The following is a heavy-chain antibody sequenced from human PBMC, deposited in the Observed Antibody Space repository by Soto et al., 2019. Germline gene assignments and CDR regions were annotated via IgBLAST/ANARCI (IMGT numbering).Heavy chain of an antibody. J-gene: IGHJ5*02. CDR3: ARDAVQYYYDSSGYPPWFDP. V-gene: IGHV3-21*01. CDR2: ISSSSSYI. Sequence: PGGSLRLSCAASGFTFSSYSMNWVRQAPGKGLEWVSSISSSSSYIYYADSVKGRFTISRDNAKNSLYLQMNSLRAEDTAVYYCARDAVQYYYDSSGYPPWFDPWGQGTLVTVSS. D-gene: IGHD3-22*01. CDR1: GFTFSSYS.